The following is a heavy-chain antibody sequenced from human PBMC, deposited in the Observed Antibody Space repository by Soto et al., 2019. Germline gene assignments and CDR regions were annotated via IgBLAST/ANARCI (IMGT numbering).Heavy chain of an antibody. D-gene: IGHD2-15*01. V-gene: IGHV1-18*01. J-gene: IGHJ4*02. CDR2: ISAYNGHT. CDR3: AREDCSGGSCFSPIDY. Sequence: ASVKVSCKASGYTFTDYGFSWVRQAPGQGLEWMGWISAYNGHTAYAQKFQGRVTMTTDTSTSTGYMELRSPRSDDTAVYYCAREDCSGGSCFSPIDYWGQGTLVTVSS. CDR1: GYTFTDYG.